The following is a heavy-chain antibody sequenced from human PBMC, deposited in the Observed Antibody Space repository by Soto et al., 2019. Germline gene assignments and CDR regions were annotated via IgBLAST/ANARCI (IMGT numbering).Heavy chain of an antibody. V-gene: IGHV6-1*01. D-gene: IGHD6-19*01. CDR1: GDSVSRNTAA. Sequence: PSQTLSLTCAISGDSVSRNTAAWNWIRQSPSRGLEWLGRTYYRSKWYNDYAVSVKSRITINPDTAKNQFSLQLNSLTPEDTAVYYCARDPGLAEAGAFDYWGQGTLVTVSS. CDR2: TYYRSKWYN. J-gene: IGHJ4*02. CDR3: ARDPGLAEAGAFDY.